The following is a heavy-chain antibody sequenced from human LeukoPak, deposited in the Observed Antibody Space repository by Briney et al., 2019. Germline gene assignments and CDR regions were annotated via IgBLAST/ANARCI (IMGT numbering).Heavy chain of an antibody. D-gene: IGHD4-23*01. CDR1: GFTFSTSW. V-gene: IGHV3-23*01. Sequence: HPGGSLRLSCAASGFTFSTSWMHWVRQAPGKGLEWVSAISGSGGSTYYADSVKGRFTISRDNSKNTLYLQMNSLRAEDTAVYYCAKAPGGNFDYWGQGTLVTVSS. CDR3: AKAPGGNFDY. J-gene: IGHJ4*02. CDR2: ISGSGGST.